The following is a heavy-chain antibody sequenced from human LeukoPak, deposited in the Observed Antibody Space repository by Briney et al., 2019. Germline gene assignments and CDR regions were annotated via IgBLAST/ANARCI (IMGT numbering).Heavy chain of an antibody. V-gene: IGHV4-59*01. Sequence: SETLSLTCTVSGDSINSYYWSWIRQPPGKGLEWIGYINYSGNTNYNPSLMSRVTISVDKSKNQFSLRMNSVTAADTAVYYCARDLPTLIPGFDPWGQGTLVTVSS. CDR2: INYSGNT. CDR3: ARDLPTLIPGFDP. J-gene: IGHJ5*02. CDR1: GDSINSYY.